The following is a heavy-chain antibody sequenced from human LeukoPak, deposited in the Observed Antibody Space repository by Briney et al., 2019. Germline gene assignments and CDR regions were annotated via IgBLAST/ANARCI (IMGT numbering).Heavy chain of an antibody. Sequence: PSETLSLTCAVYGGSFSGYYWSWIRQPPGKGLEWIGEINHSGSTNYNPSLKGRVTISVDTSKNQFSLKLSSVTAADTAVYYCARARTSAKRYYYYYGMDVWGQGTTVTVSS. CDR3: ARARTSAKRYYYYYGMDV. D-gene: IGHD2-2*01. CDR1: GGSFSGYY. CDR2: INHSGST. J-gene: IGHJ6*02. V-gene: IGHV4-34*01.